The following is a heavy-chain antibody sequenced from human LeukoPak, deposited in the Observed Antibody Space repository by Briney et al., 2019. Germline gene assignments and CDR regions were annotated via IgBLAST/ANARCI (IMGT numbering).Heavy chain of an antibody. CDR3: ARASASGGHYFFDY. D-gene: IGHD3-10*01. CDR2: ISYDGSNK. CDR1: GFTFSSYG. V-gene: IGHV3-30*03. Sequence: PGGSLRLSCAASGFTFSSYGMHWVRQAPGKGLEWVAVISYDGSNKYYADSVKGRFTISRDNAKNSLYLQMNSLRAEDTAVYYCARASASGGHYFFDYWGQGTLVTVSS. J-gene: IGHJ4*02.